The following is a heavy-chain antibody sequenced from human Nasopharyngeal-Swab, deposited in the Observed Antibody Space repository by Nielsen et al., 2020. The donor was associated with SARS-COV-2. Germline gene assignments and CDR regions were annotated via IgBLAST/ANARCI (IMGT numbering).Heavy chain of an antibody. J-gene: IGHJ4*02. V-gene: IGHV3-23*01. Sequence: VREAPGKGLEWVSAISDSGGITYYADSVKGRFTISRDNSKNTLYLQMNSLRAEDTAVYYCASNPAMVRAIKDYWGQGTLVTVSS. D-gene: IGHD3-10*01. CDR3: ASNPAMVRAIKDY. CDR2: ISDSGGIT.